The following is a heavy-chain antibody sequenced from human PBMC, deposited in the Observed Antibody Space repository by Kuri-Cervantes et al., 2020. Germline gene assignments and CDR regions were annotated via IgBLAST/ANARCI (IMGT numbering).Heavy chain of an antibody. J-gene: IGHJ6*02. V-gene: IGHV3-21*01. Sequence: GESLKISCAASGFTFSSYSMNWVRQAPGKGLEWVSSISSSSYIYYADSVKGRFTISRDNAKNSLYLQMNSLRAEDTAVYYCARGPGYCSSTSCYSGMDVWGQGTTVTASS. D-gene: IGHD2-2*01. CDR1: GFTFSSYS. CDR2: ISSSSYI. CDR3: ARGPGYCSSTSCYSGMDV.